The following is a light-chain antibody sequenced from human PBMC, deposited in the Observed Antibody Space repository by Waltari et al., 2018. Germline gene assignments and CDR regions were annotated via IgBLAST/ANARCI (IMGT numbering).Light chain of an antibody. V-gene: IGLV4-69*01. CDR1: SGHSSYA. CDR3: QTWGTGIRV. Sequence: QLVLTQSHSASASLGASVKLTCTLSSGHSSYAIAWHQQQPEKGPRYLMKLNSDGSHSKGDGIPDCFSGSSSGAERYLTISSLQSEDEADYYCQTWGTGIRVFGGGTKLTVL. J-gene: IGLJ3*02. CDR2: LNSDGSH.